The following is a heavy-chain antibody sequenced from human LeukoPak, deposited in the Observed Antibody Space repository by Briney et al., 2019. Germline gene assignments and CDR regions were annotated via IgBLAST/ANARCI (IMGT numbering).Heavy chain of an antibody. D-gene: IGHD3-10*01. CDR1: GGTFSSYA. V-gene: IGHV1-69*05. CDR2: IIPIFGTA. J-gene: IGHJ6*03. Sequence: SVKVSCKASGGTFSSYAISWVRQAPGQGLEWMGGIIPIFGTANYAQKFQGRVTMTRNTSISTAYMELSSLRSEDTAVYYCARSVEWFGEGMDVWGKGTTVTISS. CDR3: ARSVEWFGEGMDV.